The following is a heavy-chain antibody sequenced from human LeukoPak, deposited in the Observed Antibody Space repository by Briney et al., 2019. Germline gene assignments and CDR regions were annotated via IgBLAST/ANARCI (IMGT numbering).Heavy chain of an antibody. CDR2: IYVTGST. Sequence: SETLSLTCTVSGGSIINYYWSWIRQPAGTGLEWVGRIYVTGSTIYNPSLQSRLSMSVDTSKNQFSLRLTSVTAADTAVYYCARDGRPGIAARPPPGYYYYYMDVWGKGTTVTVSS. CDR1: GGSIINYY. J-gene: IGHJ6*03. D-gene: IGHD6-6*01. CDR3: ARDGRPGIAARPPPGYYYYYMDV. V-gene: IGHV4-4*07.